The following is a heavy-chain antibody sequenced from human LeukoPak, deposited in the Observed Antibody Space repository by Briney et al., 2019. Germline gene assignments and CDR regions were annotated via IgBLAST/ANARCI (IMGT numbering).Heavy chain of an antibody. D-gene: IGHD2-15*01. CDR3: ARLYCSGGSCYLDY. CDR2: INSDGSST. J-gene: IGHJ4*02. V-gene: IGHV3-74*01. CDR1: GFTFSSYW. Sequence: GGSLRLSCAASGFTFSSYWMHWVRQAPGKGLVWVSRINSDGSSTSYAASVKGRFTISRDNAKNTLYLQMNSLRAEDTAVYYCARLYCSGGSCYLDYWGQGTLVTVSS.